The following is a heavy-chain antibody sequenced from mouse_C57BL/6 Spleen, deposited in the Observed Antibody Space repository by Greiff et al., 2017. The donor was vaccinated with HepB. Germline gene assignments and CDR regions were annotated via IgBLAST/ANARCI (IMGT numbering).Heavy chain of an antibody. D-gene: IGHD2-2*01. J-gene: IGHJ3*01. V-gene: IGHV1-26*01. CDR1: GYTFTDYY. Sequence: VQLQQSGPELVKPGASVKISCKASGYTFTDYYMNWVKQSHGKSLEWIGDINPNNGGTSYNQKFKGKATLTVDKSSSTAYMELRSLTSEDSAVYYCGGYGFAYWGQGTLVTVSA. CDR3: GGYGFAY. CDR2: INPNNGGT.